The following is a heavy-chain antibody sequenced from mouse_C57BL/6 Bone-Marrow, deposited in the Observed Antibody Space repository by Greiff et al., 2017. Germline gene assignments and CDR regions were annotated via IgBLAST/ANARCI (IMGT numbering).Heavy chain of an antibody. CDR2: ISSGGSYT. D-gene: IGHD1-1*01. Sequence: EVHLVESGGDLVKPGGSLKLSCAASGFTFSSYGMSWVRQTPDKRLEWVATISSGGSYTYYPESVKGRFTISRDNAKNTLYLQMSSLTSEDTAMYYCSRQGITTVVAPYYFYYWGQGTTRTVSS. J-gene: IGHJ2*01. CDR3: SRQGITTVVAPYYFYY. V-gene: IGHV5-6*01. CDR1: GFTFSSYG.